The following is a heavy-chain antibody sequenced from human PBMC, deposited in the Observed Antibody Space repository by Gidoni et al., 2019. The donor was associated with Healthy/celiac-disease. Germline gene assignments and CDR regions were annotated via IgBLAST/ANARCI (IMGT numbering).Heavy chain of an antibody. Sequence: QVQLVESGGGVVQPGRSLRLSCAASGFTFSSYGMHWVRQAPGKGLEWVAVIWYDGSNKYYADSVKGRFTISRDNSKNTLYLQMNSLRAEDTAVYYCAREGDYYDSSGYYDHAEYFQHWGQGTLVTVSS. J-gene: IGHJ1*01. CDR2: IWYDGSNK. D-gene: IGHD3-22*01. V-gene: IGHV3-33*01. CDR1: GFTFSSYG. CDR3: AREGDYYDSSGYYDHAEYFQH.